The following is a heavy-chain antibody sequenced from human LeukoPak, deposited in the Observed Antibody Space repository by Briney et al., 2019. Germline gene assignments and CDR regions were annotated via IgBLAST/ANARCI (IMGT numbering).Heavy chain of an antibody. CDR1: GYTFTGYY. J-gene: IGHJ4*02. V-gene: IGHV1-2*02. Sequence: GASVKVSRKTSGYTFTGYYMHWVRQAPGQGLEWMGWINPNSGGTNYAQKFQGRVTMTRDTSISTAYMELGRLRSDDTAVYYCARHRLAMDYWGQGTLVTVSS. CDR2: INPNSGGT. CDR3: ARHRLAMDY.